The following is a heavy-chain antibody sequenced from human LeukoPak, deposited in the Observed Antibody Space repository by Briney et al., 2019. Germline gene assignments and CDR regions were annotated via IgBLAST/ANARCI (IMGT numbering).Heavy chain of an antibody. CDR1: GLTFSSYG. CDR3: AKGGVSSGSYYFDY. J-gene: IGHJ4*02. Sequence: GGSLRLSCAASGLTFSSYGMHWVRQAPGKGLEWVAFIRYDGSNKYYADSVKGRFTISRDNSKNTLYLQMNSLRAEDTAVYYCAKGGVSSGSYYFDYWGQGTLVTVSS. CDR2: IRYDGSNK. D-gene: IGHD3-22*01. V-gene: IGHV3-30*02.